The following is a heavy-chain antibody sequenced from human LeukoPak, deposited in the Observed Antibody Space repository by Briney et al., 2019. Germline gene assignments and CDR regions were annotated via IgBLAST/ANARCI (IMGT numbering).Heavy chain of an antibody. D-gene: IGHD3-10*01. CDR1: GGSISSYY. V-gene: IGHV4-59*12. J-gene: IGHJ5*02. Sequence: SETLSLTCTVSGGSISSYYWSWIRQPPGKGLEWIGYIYYSGSTSYNPSLKSRVTISVDTSKNQFSLKLSSVTAADTAVYYCARYGSGSYPPYNWFDPWGQGTLVTVSS. CDR3: ARYGSGSYPPYNWFDP. CDR2: IYYSGST.